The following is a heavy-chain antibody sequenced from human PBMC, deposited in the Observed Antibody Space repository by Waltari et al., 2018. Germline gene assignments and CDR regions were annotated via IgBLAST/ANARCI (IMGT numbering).Heavy chain of an antibody. Sequence: QVQLVQSGAEVKKPGSSVKVSCKASGGTFSSYAISWVRQAPGQGLEWMGGIIPIFGTANYAQKFQGRVTITADESTSTAYMELSSLRSEDTAVYYCARNRAWDGDHIDHYYYYGMDVWGQGTTVTVSS. CDR3: ARNRAWDGDHIDHYYYYGMDV. D-gene: IGHD4-17*01. CDR2: IIPIFGTA. J-gene: IGHJ6*02. CDR1: GGTFSSYA. V-gene: IGHV1-69*01.